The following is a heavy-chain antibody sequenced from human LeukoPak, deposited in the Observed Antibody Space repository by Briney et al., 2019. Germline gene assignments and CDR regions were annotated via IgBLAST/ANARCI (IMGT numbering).Heavy chain of an antibody. CDR1: GGSISSYY. V-gene: IGHV4-59*12. CDR3: ARAAFEYYDFWSGYRFDY. CDR2: IYYSGST. D-gene: IGHD3-3*01. Sequence: PSETLSLTCTVSGGSISSYYWSWIRQPPGKGLEWIGYIYYSGSTNYNPSLKSRVTISVDTSKNQFSLKLSSVTAADTAVYDCARAAFEYYDFWSGYRFDYWGQGTLVTVSS. J-gene: IGHJ4*02.